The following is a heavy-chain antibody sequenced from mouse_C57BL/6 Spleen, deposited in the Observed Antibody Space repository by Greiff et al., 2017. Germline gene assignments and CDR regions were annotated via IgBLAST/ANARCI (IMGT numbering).Heavy chain of an antibody. CDR2: IYPGDGDT. V-gene: IGHV1-80*01. CDR3: ASGCVIYDGPWFAY. CDR1: GYAFSSYW. D-gene: IGHD2-3*01. J-gene: IGHJ3*01. Sequence: VQLQQSGAELVKPGASVKISCKASGYAFSSYWMNWVKQRPGKGLEWIGQIYPGDGDTNYNGKFKGKATLTADKSSSTAYLQLSSLTSEDSAVYFCASGCVIYDGPWFAYWGQGTLVTVSA.